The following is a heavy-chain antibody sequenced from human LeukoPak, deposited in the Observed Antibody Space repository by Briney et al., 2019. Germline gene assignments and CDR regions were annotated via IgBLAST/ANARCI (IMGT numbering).Heavy chain of an antibody. D-gene: IGHD6-13*01. Sequence: GASVKVSSKASGYTFTAFYMHWVRQAPGQGLEWMGWINPNSVATNYAQKFQGRVTMTRDTSISTPYMELSRLRSDDTAVYYCARAHLIAAAGYNWFDPWGQGTLVTVSS. CDR2: INPNSVAT. J-gene: IGHJ5*02. V-gene: IGHV1-2*02. CDR3: ARAHLIAAAGYNWFDP. CDR1: GYTFTAFY.